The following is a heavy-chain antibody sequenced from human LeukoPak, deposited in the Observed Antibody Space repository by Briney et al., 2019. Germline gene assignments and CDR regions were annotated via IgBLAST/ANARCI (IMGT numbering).Heavy chain of an antibody. CDR1: GFTVSSNY. CDR3: ARGPRSGWSPFDY. D-gene: IGHD6-19*01. Sequence: PGGSLRLSCAASGFTVSSNYLSWVRQAPGKWMEWVSIIYSGGSTCYADSVKGRFTISRDNSKNTLYLQMNSLRAEDTAVYYCARGPRSGWSPFDYWGQGTLVTVSS. CDR2: IYSGGST. V-gene: IGHV3-66*01. J-gene: IGHJ4*02.